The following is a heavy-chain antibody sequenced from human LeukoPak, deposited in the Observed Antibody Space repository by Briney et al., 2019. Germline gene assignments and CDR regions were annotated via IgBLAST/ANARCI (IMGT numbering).Heavy chain of an antibody. V-gene: IGHV4-4*02. D-gene: IGHD3-22*01. Sequence: SETLSLTCVVSGGSISNINNWWSWVRQPPGKGLEWIGEIHRSGSTNYNPSLKSRVTISMDQSKNQLSLKLSSVTAADTAVYYCARVYYYDSSGYSYYFDYWGQGTLVTVSS. J-gene: IGHJ4*02. CDR3: ARVYYYDSSGYSYYFDY. CDR2: IHRSGST. CDR1: GGSISNINNW.